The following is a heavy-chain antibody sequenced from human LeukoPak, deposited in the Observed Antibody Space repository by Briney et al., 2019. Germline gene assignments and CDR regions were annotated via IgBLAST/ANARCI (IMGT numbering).Heavy chain of an antibody. V-gene: IGHV3-30*02. CDR2: IRYDGTNK. CDR1: GFTFRSYG. Sequence: GGSLRLSCAASGFTFRSYGMHWVRQAPGKGLEWVAIIRYDGTNKYYADSVKGRFTISRDNSKNTLYLQMNSLRAEDTAVYYCAKDRNYYDSSGYIYYFDYWGQGTLVTVSS. CDR3: AKDRNYYDSSGYIYYFDY. D-gene: IGHD3-22*01. J-gene: IGHJ4*02.